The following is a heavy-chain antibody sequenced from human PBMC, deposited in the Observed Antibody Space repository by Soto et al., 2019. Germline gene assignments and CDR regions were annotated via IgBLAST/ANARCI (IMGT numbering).Heavy chain of an antibody. CDR3: ARNGIYYDSSGYPDY. Sequence: QLQLQESGSGLVKPSQTPSLTCAVSGGSISSGGYSWSWIRQPPGKGLEWIGYIYHSGSTYYNPSLKSRVTISVDRSKNQFSLKLSSVTAADTAVYYCARNGIYYDSSGYPDYWGQGTLVTVSS. CDR2: IYHSGST. V-gene: IGHV4-30-2*01. D-gene: IGHD3-22*01. CDR1: GGSISSGGYS. J-gene: IGHJ4*02.